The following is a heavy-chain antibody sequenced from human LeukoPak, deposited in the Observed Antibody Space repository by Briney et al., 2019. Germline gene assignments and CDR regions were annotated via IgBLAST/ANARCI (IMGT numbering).Heavy chain of an antibody. CDR3: AKVAGSNFYFDY. CDR1: GGSFNGYY. Sequence: PSETLSLTCAIYGGSFNGYYWSWIRQPPGKGLEWIGEINHRGSTNYNPSLKSRVTISVDTSRNSFSLELSSVTAADTAVYYCAKVAGSNFYFDYWGQGTLVTVSS. CDR2: INHRGST. V-gene: IGHV4-34*01. J-gene: IGHJ4*02. D-gene: IGHD3-10*01.